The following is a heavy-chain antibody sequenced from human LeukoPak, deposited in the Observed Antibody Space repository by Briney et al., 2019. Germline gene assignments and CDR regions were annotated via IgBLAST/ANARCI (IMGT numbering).Heavy chain of an antibody. V-gene: IGHV3-21*01. Sequence: PGGSLRLSCAASGFTFSSYSMNWVRQAPGKGPEWVSSISSSSSYIYYADSVKGRFTISRDNAKNSLYLQMNSLRAEDTAVYYCARDSSGWYELDYWGQGTLVTVSS. CDR3: ARDSSGWYELDY. J-gene: IGHJ4*02. CDR1: GFTFSSYS. D-gene: IGHD6-19*01. CDR2: ISSSSSYI.